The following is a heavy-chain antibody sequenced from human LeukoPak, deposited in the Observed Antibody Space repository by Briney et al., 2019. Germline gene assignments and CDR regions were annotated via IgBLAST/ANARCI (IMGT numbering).Heavy chain of an antibody. CDR3: AKRDYGDGDY. CDR1: GFTFSSYA. J-gene: IGHJ4*02. CDR2: ISGSGGST. V-gene: IGHV3-23*01. D-gene: IGHD4-17*01. Sequence: RSGGSLRLSCAASGFTFSSYAMSWVRQAPGKGLEWVSAISGSGGSTYYADPVKGRFTISRDNSKNTLYLQMNSLRAEDTAAYYCAKRDYGDGDYWGQGTLVTVSS.